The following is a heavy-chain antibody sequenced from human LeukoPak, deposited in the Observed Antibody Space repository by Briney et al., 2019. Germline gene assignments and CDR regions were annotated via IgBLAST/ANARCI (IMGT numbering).Heavy chain of an antibody. CDR1: GFTFSSYS. V-gene: IGHV3-21*01. CDR2: ISSSSSYI. CDR3: ARDPPDIVVVVAAKEDWFDP. J-gene: IGHJ5*02. Sequence: GGSLRLSCAASGFTFSSYSMTWVRQAPGKGLEWVSSISSSSSYIYYADSVKGRFTISRDNAKNSLYLQMNSLRAEDTAVYYCARDPPDIVVVVAAKEDWFDPWGQGTLVTVSS. D-gene: IGHD2-15*01.